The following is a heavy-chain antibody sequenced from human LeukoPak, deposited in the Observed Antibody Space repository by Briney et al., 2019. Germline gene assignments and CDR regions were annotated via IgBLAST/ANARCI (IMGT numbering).Heavy chain of an antibody. V-gene: IGHV3-23*01. J-gene: IGHJ4*02. CDR3: AKTTTGYSSGRFPGWPVDY. Sequence: GGSLRLSCAASGFTFSSYAMYWVRQAPGKGLEGVSGIFGSGGSTHYADSVKGRFTISRDNSKNTVYLQMNILRAEDTAVYYCAKTTTGYSSGRFPGWPVDYWGQGTLVTVSS. CDR2: IFGSGGST. CDR1: GFTFSSYA. D-gene: IGHD6-19*01.